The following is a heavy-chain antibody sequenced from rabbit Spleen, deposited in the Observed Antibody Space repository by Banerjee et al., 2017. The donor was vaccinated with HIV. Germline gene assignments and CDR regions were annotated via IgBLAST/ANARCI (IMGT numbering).Heavy chain of an antibody. J-gene: IGHJ4*01. V-gene: IGHV1S40*01. D-gene: IGHD4-1*01. Sequence: VESGGGLVKPGASLTLTCKASGFSLSSGYYMCWVRQAPGKGLEWIGCIGTGTEVTWYASWAKGRITVSRTSSTTVTLQMTSLTAADTATYFCARDLAGVIGWNFYLWGQGTPRHRL. CDR1: GFSLSSGYY. CDR3: ARDLAGVIGWNFYL. CDR2: IGTGTEVT.